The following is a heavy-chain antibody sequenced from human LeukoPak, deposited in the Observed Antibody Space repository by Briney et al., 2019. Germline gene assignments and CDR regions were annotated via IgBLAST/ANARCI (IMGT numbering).Heavy chain of an antibody. V-gene: IGHV1-2*06. D-gene: IGHD2-15*01. CDR3: ARPTPTHCSGGNCYSSYGMDV. J-gene: IGHJ6*02. CDR2: INPNSGGT. CDR1: GYTFTGYY. Sequence: GASVKVSCKASGYTFTGYYINWVRQAPGQGLEWMGRINPNSGGTNYAQKFQGRVTMTRDTSISTAYMELSGLRSDDTAVYYCARPTPTHCSGGNCYSSYGMDVWGQGTTVTVSS.